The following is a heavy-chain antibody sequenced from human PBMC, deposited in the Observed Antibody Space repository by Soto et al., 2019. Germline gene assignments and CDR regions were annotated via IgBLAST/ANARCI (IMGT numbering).Heavy chain of an antibody. CDR2: INHSGST. CDR3: ARYYDILTGARSDAFDI. CDR1: GGSFSGYY. V-gene: IGHV4-34*01. J-gene: IGHJ3*02. Sequence: QVQLQQWGAGLLKPSETLSLTCAVYGGSFSGYYWSWIRQPPGKGLEWIGEINHSGSTNYNPSLKSRVTISVDTSKNQFSLKLSSVTAADTAVYYCARYYDILTGARSDAFDIWGQATMVTVSS. D-gene: IGHD3-9*01.